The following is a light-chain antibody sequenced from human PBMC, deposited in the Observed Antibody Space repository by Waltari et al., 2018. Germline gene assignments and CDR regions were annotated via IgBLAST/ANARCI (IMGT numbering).Light chain of an antibody. CDR1: SGSVSASFY. V-gene: IGLV8-61*01. Sequence: QTVVTQEPSVSVSPGGTVTLTCALSSGSVSASFYPSCYQQTPGQAPRTLIYSTNTRLFGVPNRFSGSILGNKAALTIAGAQADDEADYYCVLYMDSGVWVFGGGTKLTVL. J-gene: IGLJ3*02. CDR2: STN. CDR3: VLYMDSGVWV.